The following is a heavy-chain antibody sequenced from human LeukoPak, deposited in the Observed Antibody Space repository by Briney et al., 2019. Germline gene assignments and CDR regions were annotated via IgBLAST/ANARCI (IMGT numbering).Heavy chain of an antibody. CDR2: IYYSGST. J-gene: IGHJ4*02. CDR1: GGSISSGDYY. CDR3: ARGRRNGVCYN. V-gene: IGHV4-30-4*08. D-gene: IGHD2-8*01. Sequence: PSETLSLTCTVSGGSISSGDYYWSWIRQPPGKGLEWIGYIYYSGSTYYNPSLKSRVSISVDTSKNQFSLKLSSVTAADTAVYYCARGRRNGVCYNWGQGTLVTVSS.